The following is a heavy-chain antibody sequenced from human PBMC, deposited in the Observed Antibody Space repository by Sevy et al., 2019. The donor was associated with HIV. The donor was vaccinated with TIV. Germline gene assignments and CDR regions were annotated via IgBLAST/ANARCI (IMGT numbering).Heavy chain of an antibody. J-gene: IGHJ4*02. CDR1: GFTFSGYW. V-gene: IGHV3-7*01. Sequence: GGSLRLSCAASGFTFSGYWMNWVRQAPGKGLEWVANIKQDGSDKHYVDSVKGRFTISRDNAKNSLYLQMNSLSVEDTAVYYCAQEQLGRFDSWGQGTLVTVSS. D-gene: IGHD1-26*01. CDR2: IKQDGSDK. CDR3: AQEQLGRFDS.